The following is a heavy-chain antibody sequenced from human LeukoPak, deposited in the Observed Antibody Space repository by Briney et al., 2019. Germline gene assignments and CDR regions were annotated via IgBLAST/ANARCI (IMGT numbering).Heavy chain of an antibody. CDR1: GFTFITYD. D-gene: IGHD3-16*01. CDR2: IRHDGSDT. Sequence: AGGSLRLSCAASGFTFITYDMHWVRQAPGKGLEWVTFIRHDGSDTHYADPVRGRFTISRDNSENTLYLQMNNLRPEDTAVYYCAKDVYDYIWGNKYFHHWGQGTLVIVSS. V-gene: IGHV3-30*02. J-gene: IGHJ1*01. CDR3: AKDVYDYIWGNKYFHH.